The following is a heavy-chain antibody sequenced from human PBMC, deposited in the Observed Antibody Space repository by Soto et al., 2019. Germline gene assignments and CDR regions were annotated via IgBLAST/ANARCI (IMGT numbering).Heavy chain of an antibody. D-gene: IGHD4-17*01. J-gene: IGHJ4*02. CDR2: IGSGGRTI. CDR3: ARDRVHGTTTPFDY. Sequence: PGGSLRLSCTASGFTFTDYYMSWIRQAPGRGLEWVSYIGSGGRTIYYADSVKGRFTMSRDNAKSSVYLQMNTLGAEDTAVYYCARDRVHGTTTPFDYWGQGTLVTVSS. CDR1: GFTFTDYY. V-gene: IGHV3-11*01.